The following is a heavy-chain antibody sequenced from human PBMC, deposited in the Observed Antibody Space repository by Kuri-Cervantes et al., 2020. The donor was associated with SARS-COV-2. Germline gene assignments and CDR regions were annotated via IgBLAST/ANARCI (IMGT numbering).Heavy chain of an antibody. CDR1: GDSVSSNSAA. CDR3: ARDPTVAVHWYFDL. D-gene: IGHD6-19*01. J-gene: IGHJ2*01. V-gene: IGHV6-1*01. Sequence: SQTLSLTCAISGDSVSSNSAAWNWVRQSPSRGLEWLGRTYYRSRWYNDYAVSVKSRITINPDTSKNQFSLQLNSVTPEDTAVYYCARDPTVAVHWYFDLWGRGTLVTVSS. CDR2: TYYRSRWYN.